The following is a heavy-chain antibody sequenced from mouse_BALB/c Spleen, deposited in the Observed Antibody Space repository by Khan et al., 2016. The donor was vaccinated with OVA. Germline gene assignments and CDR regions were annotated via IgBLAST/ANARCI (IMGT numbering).Heavy chain of an antibody. V-gene: IGHV1-77*01. CDR3: ARRNYFGYTFAY. J-gene: IGHJ3*01. D-gene: IGHD1-2*01. CDR2: ISPGSGDT. Sequence: QVQLQQSGAELARPGASVKLSCKASGYTFTDYYINWVKQRTGQGLEWIGEISPGSGDTYYNEKFKGKATLTADKSSSTAYMPLSSLTSEGAAVYFCARRNYFGYTFAYWGQGTLVTVSA. CDR1: GYTFTDYY.